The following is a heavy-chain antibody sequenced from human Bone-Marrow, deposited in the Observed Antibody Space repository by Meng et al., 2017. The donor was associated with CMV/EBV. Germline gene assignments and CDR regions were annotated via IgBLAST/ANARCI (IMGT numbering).Heavy chain of an antibody. CDR1: GFTFSSYA. CDR3: AKDSRRGLTTSFDY. CDR2: ISGSGGST. D-gene: IGHD4-11*01. J-gene: IGHJ4*02. Sequence: GESLKISCAASGFTFSSYAMSWVRQAPGKGLEWVSAISGSGGSTYYADSVKGRFTISRDNSKDTLYLQRNGLRAEDTAVYYFAKDSRRGLTTSFDYWGQGTLVTVSS. V-gene: IGHV3-23*01.